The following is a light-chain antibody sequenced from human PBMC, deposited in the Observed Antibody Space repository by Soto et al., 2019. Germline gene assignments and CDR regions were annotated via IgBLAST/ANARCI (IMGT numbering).Light chain of an antibody. CDR1: HDISNF. Sequence: DIQMTQSPSSLSASVGDRVTITCQASHDISNFLNWYQQKPGKAPKLLFYDASILKRGVPSRFSGSGSGTDFTFTISSLQPEDIATYYCQQYDNLPVFGPGTKVEIK. V-gene: IGKV1-33*01. CDR3: QQYDNLPV. CDR2: DAS. J-gene: IGKJ1*01.